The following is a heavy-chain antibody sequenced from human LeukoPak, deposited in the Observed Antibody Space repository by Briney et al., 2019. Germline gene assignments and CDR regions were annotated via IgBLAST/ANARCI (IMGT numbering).Heavy chain of an antibody. D-gene: IGHD3-9*01. Sequence: GGSLRLSCAASGFTFSSYSMNWVRQAPGKGLEWVSYISSSSSTIYYADSVKGRFTISRDNAKNSLYLQMNSLRAEDTAVYYCARDVVSYDILTGFFDYYYYMDVWGKGTTVTVSS. CDR3: ARDVVSYDILTGFFDYYYYMDV. CDR1: GFTFSSYS. V-gene: IGHV3-48*01. J-gene: IGHJ6*03. CDR2: ISSSSSTI.